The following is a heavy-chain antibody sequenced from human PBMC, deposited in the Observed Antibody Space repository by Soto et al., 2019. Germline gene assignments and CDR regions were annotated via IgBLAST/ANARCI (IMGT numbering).Heavy chain of an antibody. D-gene: IGHD6-19*01. CDR1: GFTFSSYG. CDR3: AKGNSSGWLFDY. Sequence: QVQLVESGGGVVQPGRSLRLSCAASGFTFSSYGMHWVRQAPGKGLEWVAVISYDGSNKYYADSVKGRFTISRDNSKNTLYLQMNSLRAEDTAVYYCAKGNSSGWLFDYWGQGTLVTVSS. V-gene: IGHV3-30*18. CDR2: ISYDGSNK. J-gene: IGHJ4*02.